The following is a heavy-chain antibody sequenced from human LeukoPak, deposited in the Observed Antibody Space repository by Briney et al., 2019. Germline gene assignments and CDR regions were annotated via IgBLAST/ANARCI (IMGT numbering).Heavy chain of an antibody. CDR1: GFTFSSYG. Sequence: RPGGSLRLSGAASGFTFSSYGIHWVRQAPGKGLDWVAFIRYDGSDQYYTDSVKGRFTISRDNAKNTLYLQMNSLRAEDTAVYYCARELIIEVPSGGGQDWGQGTLVTVSP. V-gene: IGHV3-30*02. CDR2: IRYDGSDQ. CDR3: ARELIIEVPSGGGQD. J-gene: IGHJ4*02. D-gene: IGHD2-2*01.